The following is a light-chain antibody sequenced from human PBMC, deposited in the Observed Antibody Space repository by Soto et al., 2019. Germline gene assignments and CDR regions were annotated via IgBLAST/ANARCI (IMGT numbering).Light chain of an antibody. J-gene: IGLJ1*01. Sequence: QSVLTQPPSVSAAPGQKVTISCSGRSSNIGNNYVSWYQQLPGTAPKLLIYDNNKRPSGIPDRFSGSKSGTSATLGITGLQTGDEADYYCGTWDSSLSVLYVFGTGTKLTVL. V-gene: IGLV1-51*01. CDR1: SSNIGNNY. CDR2: DNN. CDR3: GTWDSSLSVLYV.